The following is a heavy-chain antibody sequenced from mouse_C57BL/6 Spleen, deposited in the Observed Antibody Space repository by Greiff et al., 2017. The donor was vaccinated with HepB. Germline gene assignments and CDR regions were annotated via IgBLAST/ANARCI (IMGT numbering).Heavy chain of an antibody. J-gene: IGHJ4*01. CDR3: AREGWTWGAMDY. D-gene: IGHD1-1*02. V-gene: IGHV5-6*01. CDR1: GFTFSSYG. Sequence: EVKLVESGGDLVKPGGSLKLSCAASGFTFSSYGMSWVRQTPDKRLEWVATISSGGSYTYYLESVKERFTISRDNATTTLYLQMSSLKSEDTAMYYCAREGWTWGAMDYWGQGTSVTVSS. CDR2: ISSGGSYT.